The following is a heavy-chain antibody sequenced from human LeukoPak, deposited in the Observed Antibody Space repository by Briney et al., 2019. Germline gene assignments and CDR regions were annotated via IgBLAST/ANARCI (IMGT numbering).Heavy chain of an antibody. CDR1: GYTFTGYY. D-gene: IGHD1-26*01. J-gene: IGHJ4*02. CDR2: INPNSGGT. CDR3: AREEGVGYFDY. V-gene: IGHV1-2*02. Sequence: ASVKVSCKASGYTFTGYYMHWVRQAPGQGLEWMGWINPNSGGTNYAQKFQGRVTMTRDTSISTAYMELRSLRSDDTAVYYCAREEGVGYFDYWGQGTLVTVSS.